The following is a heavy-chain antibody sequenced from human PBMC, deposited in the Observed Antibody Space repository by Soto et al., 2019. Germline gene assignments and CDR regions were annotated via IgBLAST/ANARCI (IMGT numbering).Heavy chain of an antibody. CDR2: ISDSGGDT. D-gene: IGHD3-10*02. J-gene: IGHJ4*02. V-gene: IGHV3-23*01. CDR3: TLFNY. Sequence: GGSLRLSCAASGFTFSSHGMSWVRRAPGKGLEWVSHISDSGGDTFYADSVKGRFTISRDNSKNTLYLQMNTLRAEDTAVYYCTLFNYWGQGTLVTVSS. CDR1: GFTFSSHG.